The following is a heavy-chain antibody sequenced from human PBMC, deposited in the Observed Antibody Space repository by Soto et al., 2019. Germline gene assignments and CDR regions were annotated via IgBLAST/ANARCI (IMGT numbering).Heavy chain of an antibody. D-gene: IGHD4-17*01. CDR3: ARYDYGVDYYYYGMDV. CDR1: GGSFSGYY. Sequence: PSETLSLTCAVYGGSFSGYYWSWIRQPPGKGLEWIGGINHSGSTNYNPSLKSRVTISVDTSKNQFSLKLSSVTAADTAVYYCARYDYGVDYYYYGMDVWGQGTTVTVSS. V-gene: IGHV4-34*01. J-gene: IGHJ6*02. CDR2: INHSGST.